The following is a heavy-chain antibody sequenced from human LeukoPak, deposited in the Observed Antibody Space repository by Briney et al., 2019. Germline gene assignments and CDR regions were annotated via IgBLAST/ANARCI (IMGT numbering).Heavy chain of an antibody. Sequence: SETLSLTCTVSGGSISSYYWSWIRQPPGKGLEWVGNIYHDGSTYYTPSLKSRVTISVDTSKNQFSLKLTSVTAADTAVYYCAREGLITIIRGLNFGYWGQGTLVSVSS. D-gene: IGHD3-10*01. V-gene: IGHV4-59*12. J-gene: IGHJ4*02. CDR1: GGSISSYY. CDR2: IYHDGST. CDR3: AREGLITIIRGLNFGY.